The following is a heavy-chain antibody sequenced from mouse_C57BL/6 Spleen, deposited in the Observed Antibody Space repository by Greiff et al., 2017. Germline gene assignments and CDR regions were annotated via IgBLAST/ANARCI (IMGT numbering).Heavy chain of an antibody. Sequence: QVTLKVCGPGILQSSQTLSLTCSFSGFSLSTSGMGVSWLRQPSGKGLEWLAHTYWDDDKRYNPSLKSRLTISKDTSRNRVFLKNTSVDTADTATYYCARREGGLLDAMDYWGQGTSVTVSS. CDR1: GFSLSTSGMG. CDR3: ARREGGLLDAMDY. J-gene: IGHJ4*01. CDR2: TYWDDDK. V-gene: IGHV8-12*01. D-gene: IGHD2-10*01.